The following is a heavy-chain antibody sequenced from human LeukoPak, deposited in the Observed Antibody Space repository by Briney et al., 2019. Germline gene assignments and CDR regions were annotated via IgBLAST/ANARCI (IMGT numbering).Heavy chain of an antibody. CDR1: GLTVSSNY. V-gene: IGHV3-53*01. D-gene: IGHD1-14*01. Sequence: GGSLRLSCAASGLTVSSNYMSWVRQAPGKGLEWVSVIYSGGSTYYADSVKGRFIISRDNSKNTLYLQMNSLRAEDTAVYYCARDGLTGAFDIWGQGTMVTVSS. J-gene: IGHJ3*02. CDR2: IYSGGST. CDR3: ARDGLTGAFDI.